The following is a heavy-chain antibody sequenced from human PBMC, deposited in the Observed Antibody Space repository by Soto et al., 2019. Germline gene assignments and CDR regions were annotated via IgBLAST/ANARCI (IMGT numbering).Heavy chain of an antibody. J-gene: IGHJ6*03. Sequence: EVQLVESGGGLVQPGRFLRLSCAASGFTFDDYAMHWVRQVPGKGLEWVSGTSWNSGNIGYAESVKGRFTISRDNAKNSLYLQMNSLRVEDTALYYCAKDTYSSSPYYMDVWGKGTTVTVSS. CDR1: GFTFDDYA. CDR2: TSWNSGNI. V-gene: IGHV3-9*01. D-gene: IGHD6-6*01. CDR3: AKDTYSSSPYYMDV.